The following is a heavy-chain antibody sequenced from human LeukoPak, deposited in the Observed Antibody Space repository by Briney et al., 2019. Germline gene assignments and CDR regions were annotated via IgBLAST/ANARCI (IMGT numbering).Heavy chain of an antibody. CDR1: GGSISSGGYY. Sequence: SETLSLTCTVSGGSISSGGYYWSWLRQHPGKGLEWIGYIYYSGSTYYNPSLKSRVTISVDTSKNQFSLKLSSVTAADTAVYYCARILVPISSGWYPDYWGQGTLVTVSS. CDR3: ARILVPISSGWYPDY. J-gene: IGHJ4*02. CDR2: IYYSGST. D-gene: IGHD6-19*01. V-gene: IGHV4-31*03.